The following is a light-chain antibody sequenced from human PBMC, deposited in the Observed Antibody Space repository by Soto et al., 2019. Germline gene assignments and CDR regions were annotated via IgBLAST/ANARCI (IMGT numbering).Light chain of an antibody. Sequence: DIQMTQCPSTLSASVGDRVTITCRASQTINSWLAWYQQKPGKAPRLLIYKASSLESGVPSRFSGSGSGTEFTLTISSLQPDDFATYYCQQYDSVPYTFGQGTK. V-gene: IGKV1-5*03. CDR2: KAS. CDR3: QQYDSVPYT. J-gene: IGKJ2*01. CDR1: QTINSW.